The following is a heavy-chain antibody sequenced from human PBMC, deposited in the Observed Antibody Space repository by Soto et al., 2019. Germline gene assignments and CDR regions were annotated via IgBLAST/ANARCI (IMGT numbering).Heavy chain of an antibody. CDR1: GYTFTSYD. CDR3: AGASPLYGDYGYYYYCGMDV. V-gene: IGHV1-8*01. J-gene: IGHJ6*02. Sequence: QVQLVQSGAEVKKPGASVKVSCKASGYTFTSYDINWVRQATGQGLEWMGWMNPNSGNTGYAQKFQGRVTMTRNTSTSTAYIELSSLRSEDTAVYYCAGASPLYGDYGYYYYCGMDVWGQGTTVTVSS. D-gene: IGHD4-17*01. CDR2: MNPNSGNT.